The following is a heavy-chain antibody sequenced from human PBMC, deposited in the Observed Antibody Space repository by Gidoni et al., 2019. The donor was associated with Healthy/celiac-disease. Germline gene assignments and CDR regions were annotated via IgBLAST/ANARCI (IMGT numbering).Heavy chain of an antibody. CDR1: VYTFTSYS. CDR2: TNPSGGST. V-gene: IGHV1-46*01. CDR3: ARPGSGRAFDI. D-gene: IGHD2-15*01. Sequence: QVQLVQSGAEVKKPGASVQVSCKDSVYTFTSYSMHWVRQAPGQGVEWMGITNPSGGSTSYAQKFQGRVTMTRDTSTSTVYMELSSLRSEDTAVYYCARPGSGRAFDIWGQGTMVTVSS. J-gene: IGHJ3*02.